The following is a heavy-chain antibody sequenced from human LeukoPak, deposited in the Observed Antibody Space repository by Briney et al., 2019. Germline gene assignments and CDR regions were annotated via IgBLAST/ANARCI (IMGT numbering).Heavy chain of an antibody. D-gene: IGHD5-18*01. V-gene: IGHV1-2*02. CDR3: ARDLLLDS. CDR2: INPNSGAT. CDR1: GYTFTDYF. J-gene: IGHJ4*02. Sequence: ASVKVSCKSSGYTFTDYFIHWVRQAPGQGLEWMGWINPNSGATKYAQKFQGRVSMTRDTSISTAFMELTSLRPDDTAVYYCARDLLLDSWGQGTLVTVSS.